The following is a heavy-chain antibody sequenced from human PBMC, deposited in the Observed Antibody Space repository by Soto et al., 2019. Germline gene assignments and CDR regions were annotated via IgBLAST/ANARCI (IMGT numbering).Heavy chain of an antibody. Sequence: QVQLRESGPGLVKPSQTLSLTCSVSGGSISSGDFYWSWIRQPPGKGLEWIGYIYYSGSTYYNPSLRSRVAISLDTSNNQFSLKLSSVTAADTAVYYCARVGGIGGANSGDDWGQGTLVTVSS. CDR3: ARVGGIGGANSGDD. CDR1: GGSISSGDFY. V-gene: IGHV4-30-4*01. J-gene: IGHJ4*02. D-gene: IGHD1-26*01. CDR2: IYYSGST.